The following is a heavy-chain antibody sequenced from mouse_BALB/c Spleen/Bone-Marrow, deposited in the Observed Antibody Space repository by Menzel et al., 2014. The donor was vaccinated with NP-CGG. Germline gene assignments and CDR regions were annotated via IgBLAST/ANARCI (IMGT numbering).Heavy chain of an antibody. J-gene: IGHJ4*01. V-gene: IGHV1-80*01. CDR1: GYAFSSYW. CDR3: ARWLPAMDY. D-gene: IGHD2-2*01. CDR2: IYPGDGDT. Sequence: VQLQQSGAELVRPGSSVKISCKASGYAFSSYWMSWVKQRPGQGLEWIGQIYPGDGDTNYNGKFKGKATLTADKSSSTAYMQLSSLTSEDSAVYFCARWLPAMDYWGQGTLVTVSS.